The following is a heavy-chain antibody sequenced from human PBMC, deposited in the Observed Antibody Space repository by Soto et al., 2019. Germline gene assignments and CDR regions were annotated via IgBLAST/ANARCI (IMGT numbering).Heavy chain of an antibody. CDR3: AGGRLGELSFVDY. D-gene: IGHD3-16*02. J-gene: IGHJ4*02. CDR2: IYYSGST. CDR1: GGSISSYY. Sequence: SETLSLTCTVSGGSISSYYWSWIRQPPGKGLEWIGHIYYSGSTNYNPSLKSRVPISVDTSKNQFSLKLSSVTAADTAVYYCAGGRLGELSFVDYWDQGTLVTVSS. V-gene: IGHV4-59*01.